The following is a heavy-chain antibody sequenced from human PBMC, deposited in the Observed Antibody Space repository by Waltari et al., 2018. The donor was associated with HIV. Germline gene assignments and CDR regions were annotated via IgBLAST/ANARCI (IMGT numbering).Heavy chain of an antibody. CDR1: AGAWTYA. V-gene: IGHV1-69*01. Sequence: QVQLMQSGAEVKRPGSSVKVSCKAPAGAWTYAITRVRQVPGQGLEWMGGLIPMFETSVYSGSLQGRITISADESTTTAYMELSSLGFDDTAIYYCALSRAVTPQFDSWFDPWGQGTLVTVSS. CDR3: ALSRAVTPQFDSWFDP. D-gene: IGHD2-2*01. J-gene: IGHJ5*02. CDR2: LIPMFETS.